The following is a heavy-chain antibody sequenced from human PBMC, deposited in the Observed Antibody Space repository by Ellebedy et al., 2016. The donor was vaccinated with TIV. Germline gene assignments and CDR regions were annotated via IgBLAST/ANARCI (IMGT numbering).Heavy chain of an antibody. V-gene: IGHV1-18*01. CDR1: GYTFTSYG. CDR3: ARESTYDYVWGSPSRYFDY. J-gene: IGHJ4*02. Sequence: ASVKVSXXASGYTFTSYGISWVRQAPGQGLEWMGWISAYNGNTNYAQKLQGRVTMTTDTSTSTAYMELRSLRSDDTAVYYCARESTYDYVWGSPSRYFDYWGQGTLVTVSS. CDR2: ISAYNGNT. D-gene: IGHD3-16*01.